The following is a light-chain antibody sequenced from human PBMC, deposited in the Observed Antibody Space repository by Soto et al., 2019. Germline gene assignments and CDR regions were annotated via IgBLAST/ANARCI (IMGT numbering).Light chain of an antibody. J-gene: IGKJ5*01. V-gene: IGKV3-15*01. CDR1: QSVSSN. Sequence: EIVMKQSPATLSVSPGERATLSCRASQSVSSNLAWYQQKPGQAPRLLIYGASTRATGIPARFSGSGSGTEFTLTISSLQSEDFAVYYCQQYNNWPITFGQVTRLEIK. CDR2: GAS. CDR3: QQYNNWPIT.